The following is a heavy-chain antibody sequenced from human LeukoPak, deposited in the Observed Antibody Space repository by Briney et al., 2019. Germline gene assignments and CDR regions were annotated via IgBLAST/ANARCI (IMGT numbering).Heavy chain of an antibody. Sequence: KPSETLSLTCAVYGGSLSGYYWSWIRQPPGKGLEWIGEINHSGSTNYNPSLKSRVTISVDTSKNQFSLKLSSVTAADTAVYYCARDRTSFITGAHPLDYWGQGTLVTVSS. CDR3: ARDRTSFITGAHPLDY. CDR2: INHSGST. D-gene: IGHD1-20*01. CDR1: GGSLSGYY. V-gene: IGHV4-34*01. J-gene: IGHJ4*02.